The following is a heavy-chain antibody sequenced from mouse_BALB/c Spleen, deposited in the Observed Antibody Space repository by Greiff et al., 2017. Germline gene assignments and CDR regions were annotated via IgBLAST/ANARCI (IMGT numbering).Heavy chain of an antibody. V-gene: IGHV3-8*02. D-gene: IGHD2-10*02. CDR1: GDSITSGY. J-gene: IGHJ4*01. Sequence: EVKLQESGPSLVKPSQTLSLTCSVTGDSITSGYWNWIRKFPGNKLEYMGYISYSGSTYYNPSLKSRISITRDTSKNQYYLQLNSVTTEDTATYYCARRWSRYGNYDGMDYWGQGTSVTVSS. CDR2: ISYSGST. CDR3: ARRWSRYGNYDGMDY.